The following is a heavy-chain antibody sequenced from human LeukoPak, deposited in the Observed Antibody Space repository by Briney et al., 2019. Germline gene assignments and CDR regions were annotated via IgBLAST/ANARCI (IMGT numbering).Heavy chain of an antibody. V-gene: IGHV3-30*14. CDR2: ISYDGSNK. CDR3: ARDEGGFDP. Sequence: TGGSLRLSCAASGFTFSRFAIHWVRQAPGKGLEWVAVISYDGSNKDYADSVKGRFTISRDNSMNTLYLQMNSLRAEDTAVYYCARDEGGFDPWGEGPLVTVSS. CDR1: GFTFSRFA. J-gene: IGHJ5*02.